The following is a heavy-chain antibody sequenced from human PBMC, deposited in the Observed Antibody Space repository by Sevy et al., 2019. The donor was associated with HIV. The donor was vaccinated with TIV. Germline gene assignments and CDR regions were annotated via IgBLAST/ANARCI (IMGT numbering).Heavy chain of an antibody. Sequence: SETLSLTCAVSGYSISSGYYWGWIRQPPGKGLEWIGSIYHSGSTYYNPSLKSRVTISVDTSKNQFSLKLSSVTTADTAVYYCARENWIHYYYYYGMDVWGQGTTVTVSS. J-gene: IGHJ6*02. CDR1: GYSISSGYY. V-gene: IGHV4-38-2*02. D-gene: IGHD1-1*01. CDR3: ARENWIHYYYYYGMDV. CDR2: IYHSGST.